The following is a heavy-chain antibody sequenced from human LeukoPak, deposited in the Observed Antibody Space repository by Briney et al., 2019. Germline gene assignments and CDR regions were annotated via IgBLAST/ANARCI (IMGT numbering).Heavy chain of an antibody. CDR3: ARDSSSRGVNDY. Sequence: SVKVSCKASGGTFSSYAISWVRQAPGQGLEWMGGIIPIFGTANYAQKFQGRVTITADESTSTAYMELSSLRSEDTAVYYRARDSSSRGVNDYWGQGTLVTVSS. V-gene: IGHV1-69*13. CDR2: IIPIFGTA. J-gene: IGHJ4*02. D-gene: IGHD6-6*01. CDR1: GGTFSSYA.